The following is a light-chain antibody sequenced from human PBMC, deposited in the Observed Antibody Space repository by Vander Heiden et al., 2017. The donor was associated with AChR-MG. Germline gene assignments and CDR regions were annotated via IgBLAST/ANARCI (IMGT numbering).Light chain of an antibody. CDR3: SSYAGSSVV. CDR2: EVS. J-gene: IGLJ2*01. CDR1: SSDVGGYNY. V-gene: IGLV2-8*01. Sequence: QSALTQPPSASGSPGQSVTISCTGTSSDVGGYNYASWYQQPPGKVPQLVIYEVSKRPSVVPDRFSGSKSGNTSSLTVSGLQAEDEADYYCSSYAGSSVVFGGGTKLTVL.